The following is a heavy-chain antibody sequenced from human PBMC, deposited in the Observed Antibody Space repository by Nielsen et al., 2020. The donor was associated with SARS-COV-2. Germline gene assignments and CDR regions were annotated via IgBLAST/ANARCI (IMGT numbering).Heavy chain of an antibody. Sequence: GESLKISCAASGFTFSSYAMHWVRQAPGKGLEWVAVISYDGSNKYYADSVKGRFTISRDNSKNTLYLQMNSLRAEDTAVYYCARDRTYGDHEVGDYWGQGTLVTVSS. CDR1: GFTFSSYA. D-gene: IGHD4/OR15-4a*01. CDR2: ISYDGSNK. J-gene: IGHJ4*02. V-gene: IGHV3-30*04. CDR3: ARDRTYGDHEVGDY.